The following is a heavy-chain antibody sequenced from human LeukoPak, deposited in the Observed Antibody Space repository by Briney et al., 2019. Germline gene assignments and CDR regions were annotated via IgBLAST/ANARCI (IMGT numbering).Heavy chain of an antibody. CDR3: ARSRPPADGYAPFDY. Sequence: PGGSLRLSCAASGFTFSSYSMNWVRQAPGKGLEWVSYISSSSSTIYYADSVKGRFTISRDNAKNSLYLQMNSLRAEDTAVYYCARSRPPADGYAPFDYWGQGTLVTVSS. J-gene: IGHJ4*02. CDR1: GFTFSSYS. D-gene: IGHD5-24*01. V-gene: IGHV3-48*04. CDR2: ISSSSSTI.